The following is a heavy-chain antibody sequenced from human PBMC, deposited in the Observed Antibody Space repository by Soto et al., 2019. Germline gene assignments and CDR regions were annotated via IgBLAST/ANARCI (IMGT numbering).Heavy chain of an antibody. CDR1: GGTFSSYA. D-gene: IGHD2-15*01. CDR2: IIPIFGTA. V-gene: IGHV1-69*01. J-gene: IGHJ3*02. Sequence: QVQLVQSGAEVKKPGSSVKVSCKASGGTFSSYAISWVRQAPGQGLEWMGGIIPIFGTANYAQKFQGRVTITADESTSTAYMELSSLRSEDTAVYYCARELGYSSGGSCLGVYAFDIWGQGTMVTVSS. CDR3: ARELGYSSGGSCLGVYAFDI.